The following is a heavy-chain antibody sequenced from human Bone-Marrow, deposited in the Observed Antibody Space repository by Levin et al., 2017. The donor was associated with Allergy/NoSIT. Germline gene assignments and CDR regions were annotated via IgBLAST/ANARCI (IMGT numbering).Heavy chain of an antibody. CDR2: IYQSGST. J-gene: IGHJ4*02. Sequence: SETLSLTCGVSGYSVSSGYNWGWIRQSPGKGLEWIASIYQSGSTYYNPSLKSRVTISLDTSKNQFSPKLSSVTTADTAVYYCARAGMIIFGGSQFDYWGQGTLVTVSS. CDR1: GYSVSSGYN. D-gene: IGHD3-16*01. V-gene: IGHV4-38-2*01. CDR3: ARAGMIIFGGSQFDY.